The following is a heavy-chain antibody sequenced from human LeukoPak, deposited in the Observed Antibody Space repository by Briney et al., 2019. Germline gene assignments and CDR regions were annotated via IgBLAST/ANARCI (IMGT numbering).Heavy chain of an antibody. CDR1: GFTFSSYA. Sequence: GGSLRLSCAASGFTFSSYAMSWVRQAPGKGLEWVSAISGSGGSTYYADSVKGRFTISRDNSKNTLYLQMNSLRAEDTAVYYCAPSRGLDMIFNDWGQGTLVTVSS. D-gene: IGHD2-2*03. J-gene: IGHJ4*02. V-gene: IGHV3-23*01. CDR3: APSRGLDMIFND. CDR2: ISGSGGST.